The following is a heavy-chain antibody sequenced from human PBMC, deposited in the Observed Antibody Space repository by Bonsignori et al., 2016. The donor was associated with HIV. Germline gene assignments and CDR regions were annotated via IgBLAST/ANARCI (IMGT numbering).Heavy chain of an antibody. CDR3: ASGEDISLELHY. J-gene: IGHJ4*02. Sequence: EVQLVESGGGLVQPGGSLRLSCAASGFTFSSYSMSWVRQAPGKGLEWVSYISAASSSTYYADSVKGRFTISRDNAKKSLFLQMNSLRVEDTAVYFXASGEDISLELHYWDQG. D-gene: IGHD1-7*01. CDR1: GFTFSSYS. CDR2: ISAASSST. V-gene: IGHV3-48*01.